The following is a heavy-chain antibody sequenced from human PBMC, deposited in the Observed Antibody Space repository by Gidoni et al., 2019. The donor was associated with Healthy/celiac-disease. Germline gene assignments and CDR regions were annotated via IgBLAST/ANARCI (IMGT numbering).Heavy chain of an antibody. CDR3: ARDRRYFDC. CDR2: IWYDGSNK. J-gene: IGHJ4*02. CDR1: GFIFSSYG. Sequence: QVQLVESGGGVVQPGRPLRLYCAASGFIFSSYGMHWVRQAPGKGLEWVAVIWYDGSNKDYADSVKGRFTISRDNSKNTLYLQMNSLRAEDTAVYYCARDRRYFDCWGQGTLVTVSS. V-gene: IGHV3-33*01.